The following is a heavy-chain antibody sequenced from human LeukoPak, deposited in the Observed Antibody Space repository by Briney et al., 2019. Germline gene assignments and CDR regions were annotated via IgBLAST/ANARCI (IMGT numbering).Heavy chain of an antibody. D-gene: IGHD3-22*01. CDR1: GGSISSYY. V-gene: IGHV4-59*01. Sequence: SETLSLTCTVSGGSISSYYWSWIRQPPGKGLEWIGYIYYSGSTDYNPSLKSRVTISADTSKNQFSLKLSSVTAADTAVYYCARDYYDSSGYYVNDYWGQGTLVTVSS. CDR3: ARDYYDSSGYYVNDY. CDR2: IYYSGST. J-gene: IGHJ4*02.